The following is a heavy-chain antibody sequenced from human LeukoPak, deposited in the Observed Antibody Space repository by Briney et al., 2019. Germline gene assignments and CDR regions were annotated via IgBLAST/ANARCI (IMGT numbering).Heavy chain of an antibody. D-gene: IGHD1-26*01. CDR3: ARDQPLLVGATPLPGYDY. CDR2: IGAYNGNT. V-gene: IGHV1-18*01. Sequence: ASVKVSCKASGYTFTSYGISWVRQAPGQGLEWMGWIGAYNGNTNYAQKLQGRVTMTTDTSTSTAYMELRSLRSDDTAVYYCARDQPLLVGATPLPGYDYWGQGTLVTVSS. CDR1: GYTFTSYG. J-gene: IGHJ4*02.